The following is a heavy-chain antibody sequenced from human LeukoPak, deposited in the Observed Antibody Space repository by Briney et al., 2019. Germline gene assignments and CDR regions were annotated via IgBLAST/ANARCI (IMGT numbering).Heavy chain of an antibody. D-gene: IGHD6-19*01. Sequence: ASVIFTCKASGYSFSGFYMHWVRQAPGHGLEWMGWIIPNTGGTNYAQKFQGRVTMTRDTTISTAYMELSSLRSDDTAVYYCAREWLIVVTGTGHLVYGGQVTLVTVSS. J-gene: IGHJ4*02. CDR2: IIPNTGGT. CDR1: GYSFSGFY. CDR3: AREWLIVVTGTGHLVY. V-gene: IGHV1-2*02.